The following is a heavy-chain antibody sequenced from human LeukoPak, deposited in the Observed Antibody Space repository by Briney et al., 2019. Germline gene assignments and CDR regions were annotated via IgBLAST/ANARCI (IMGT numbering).Heavy chain of an antibody. D-gene: IGHD3-22*01. CDR1: GYTFTSYD. J-gene: IGHJ3*02. CDR2: MNPNSGNT. V-gene: IGHV1-8*03. CDR3: TRHGVYYYDSSGLAFDI. Sequence: GASVKVSCKASGYTFTSYDINWVRQATGQGLEWMGWMNPNSGNTGYAQKFQGRVTITRNTSISTAYMELSSLRSEDTAVYYCTRHGVYYYDSSGLAFDIWGQGTMVTVSS.